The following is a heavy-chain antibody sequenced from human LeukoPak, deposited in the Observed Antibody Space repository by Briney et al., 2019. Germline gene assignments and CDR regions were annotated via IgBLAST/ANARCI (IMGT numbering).Heavy chain of an antibody. Sequence: SETLSLTCAVYGGSFSGYYWSWIRQPPGKGLEWIGEINHSGSTNYNPSLKSRVTISVDTSKNQFSLKLSSVTAADTAVYYCARLIGEWLPRRDYWGQGTLVTVSS. J-gene: IGHJ4*02. CDR1: GGSFSGYY. D-gene: IGHD6-19*01. CDR2: INHSGST. V-gene: IGHV4-34*01. CDR3: ARLIGEWLPRRDY.